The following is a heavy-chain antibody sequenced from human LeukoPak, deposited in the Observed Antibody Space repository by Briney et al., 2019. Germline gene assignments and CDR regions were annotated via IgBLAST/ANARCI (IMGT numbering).Heavy chain of an antibody. D-gene: IGHD6-13*01. CDR2: ISSSSSYI. J-gene: IGHJ5*02. Sequence: GGSLRLSCVASGFTFSSYSMNWVRQAPGKGLEWVSSISSSSSYIYYADSVKGRFTISRDNAKNSLYLQMNSLRAEDTAVYYCARELVAAASYNWFDPWGQGTLVTVSS. CDR1: GFTFSSYS. CDR3: ARELVAAASYNWFDP. V-gene: IGHV3-21*01.